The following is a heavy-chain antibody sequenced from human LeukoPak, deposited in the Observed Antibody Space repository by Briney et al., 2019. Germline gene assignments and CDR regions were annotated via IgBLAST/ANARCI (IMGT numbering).Heavy chain of an antibody. CDR2: INHSGST. CDR1: VGSFSGYY. J-gene: IGHJ4*02. Sequence: SETLSLTCAVYVGSFSGYYWSWIRQPPGKGLEWIGEINHSGSTNYNPSLKSRVTISVDTSKNQFSLKLSSVTAADTAVYYCATRYDSSGYDFDYWGQGTLVTVSS. V-gene: IGHV4-34*01. D-gene: IGHD3-22*01. CDR3: ATRYDSSGYDFDY.